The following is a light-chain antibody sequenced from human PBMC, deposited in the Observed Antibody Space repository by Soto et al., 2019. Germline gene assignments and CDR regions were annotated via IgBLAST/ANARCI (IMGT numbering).Light chain of an antibody. J-gene: IGKJ1*01. CDR2: GAA. CDR3: QHYGNSATWT. CDR1: QSISSSY. Sequence: EIELTQSPVTLSLSPGERATLSCRASQSISSSYLAWYQQKPGQAPRPLIFGAASRAAGLPGRFSGSGSGTDFSLTISRREPEEFAVYYCQHYGNSATWTFGQGTKVEIK. V-gene: IGKV3-20*01.